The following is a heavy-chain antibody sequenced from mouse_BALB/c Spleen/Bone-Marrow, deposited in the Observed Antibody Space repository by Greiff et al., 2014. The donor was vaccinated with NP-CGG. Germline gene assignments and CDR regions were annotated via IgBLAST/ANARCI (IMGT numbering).Heavy chain of an antibody. J-gene: IGHJ2*01. V-gene: IGHV2-9*02. CDR3: ARYYYGFLDY. D-gene: IGHD1-2*01. Sequence: VPLLESXPGLVSPSQTLSITCTVSGFSFTSYGVHWVRQSPGTGLEWLGVIWAGGSTNYNSALMSRLSISKDNSKSQVFLKMNSLQTDDTAMYYCARYYYGFLDYWGQGTTLTVSS. CDR2: IWAGGST. CDR1: GFSFTSYG.